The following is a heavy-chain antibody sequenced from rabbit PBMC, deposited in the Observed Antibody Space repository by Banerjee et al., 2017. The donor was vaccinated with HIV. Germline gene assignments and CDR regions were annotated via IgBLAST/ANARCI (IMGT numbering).Heavy chain of an antibody. CDR1: GFSFSNKYV. V-gene: IGHV1S43*01. Sequence: QEQLEESGGDLVKPEGSLTLTCTASGFSFSNKYVMCWVRQAPGKGLDLIACIGTSSGNTYYASWVNGRFTISRSTSLNTVDLQMTSLTAADTATYFCARGNGNGYYTNYFRLWGPGTLVTVS. CDR3: ARGNGNGYYTNYFRL. J-gene: IGHJ4*01. D-gene: IGHD8-1*01. CDR2: IGTSSGNT.